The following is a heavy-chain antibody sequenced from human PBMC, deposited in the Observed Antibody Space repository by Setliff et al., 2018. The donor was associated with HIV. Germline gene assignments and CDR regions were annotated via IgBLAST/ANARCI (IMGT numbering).Heavy chain of an antibody. V-gene: IGHV3-7*01. J-gene: IGHJ4*02. CDR2: INQDGSEK. CDR3: ARPFDQ. Sequence: GGSLRLSCAASGFTFTSYWMIRVRQAPGKGLEWVANINQDGSEKNYVDFVKGRFTISRDNAKNSLYLQMNSLRVEDTAVYYCARPFDQWGQGALVTVSS. CDR1: GFTFTSYW.